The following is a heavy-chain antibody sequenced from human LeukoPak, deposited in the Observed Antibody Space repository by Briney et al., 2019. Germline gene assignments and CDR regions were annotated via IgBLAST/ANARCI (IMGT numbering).Heavy chain of an antibody. V-gene: IGHV4-59*12. CDR3: ARGAYNGILRYYYYMDV. Sequence: SETLSLTCTVSGGSISSYYWSWIRQPPGKGLEWIGYIYYSGSTNYNPSLKSRVTISVDTSKNQFSLKLSSVTAADTAVYYCARGAYNGILRYYYYMDVWGKGTTVTVSS. D-gene: IGHD1-1*01. J-gene: IGHJ6*03. CDR1: GGSISSYY. CDR2: IYYSGST.